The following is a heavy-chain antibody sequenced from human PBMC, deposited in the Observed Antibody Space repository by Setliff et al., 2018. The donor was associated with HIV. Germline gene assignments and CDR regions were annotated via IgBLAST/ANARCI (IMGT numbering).Heavy chain of an antibody. CDR3: ARDYGDTPSYYYYYGMDV. D-gene: IGHD4-17*01. J-gene: IGHJ6*02. V-gene: IGHV4-31*03. CDR1: GGSISSGGYY. CDR2: IYYSGST. Sequence: LSLTCTVSGGSISSGGYYWSWIRQHPGKGLEWIGYIYYSGSTYYNPSLKSRVTISVDTSKNQFSLKLSSVTAAETAVYYCARDYGDTPSYYYYYGMDVWGQGTTVTVSS.